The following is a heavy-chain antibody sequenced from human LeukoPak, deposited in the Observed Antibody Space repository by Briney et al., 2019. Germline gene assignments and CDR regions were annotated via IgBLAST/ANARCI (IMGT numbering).Heavy chain of an antibody. CDR1: GGSISSSSYY. J-gene: IGHJ4*02. Sequence: PSETLSLTCTVSGGSISSSSYYWGWIRQPPGKGLEWIGSIYYSGSTYYDPSLKSRVTISVDTSKNQFSLKLSSVTAADTAVYYCARPSAISSSWYRFDYWGQGTLVTVSS. CDR2: IYYSGST. D-gene: IGHD6-13*01. CDR3: ARPSAISSSWYRFDY. V-gene: IGHV4-39*07.